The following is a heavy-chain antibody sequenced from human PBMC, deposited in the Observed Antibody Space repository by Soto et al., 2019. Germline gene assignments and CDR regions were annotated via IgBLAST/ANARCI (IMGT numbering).Heavy chain of an antibody. CDR3: ATGSYSSSIDH. V-gene: IGHV3-33*01. Sequence: QVQLVESGGGVVQPGTSLRLSCAASGFTFATYGMHWVRQPPGKGLQWVAVTWYDGSENFYGDSVKGRFTISRDSSKNTLNLQMDSLTAEDTAVYYCATGSYSSSIDHWGQGTLVTVTS. D-gene: IGHD3-22*01. CDR1: GFTFATYG. J-gene: IGHJ4*02. CDR2: TWYDGSEN.